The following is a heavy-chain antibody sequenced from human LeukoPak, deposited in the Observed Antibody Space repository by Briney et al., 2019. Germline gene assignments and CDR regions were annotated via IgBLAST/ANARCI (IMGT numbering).Heavy chain of an antibody. V-gene: IGHV3-53*04. CDR2: VYSSGST. J-gene: IGHJ4*02. D-gene: IGHD3-22*01. Sequence: GGSPRLSCAASGFTVSSNYMSWVRQAPGKGLEWVSVVYSSGSTYYADSVKGRFTTSRHNPKNTLYLQMNSLRAAETAVYYCASYDSRPGGFDYWGQGTLVTVSS. CDR3: ASYDSRPGGFDY. CDR1: GFTVSSNY.